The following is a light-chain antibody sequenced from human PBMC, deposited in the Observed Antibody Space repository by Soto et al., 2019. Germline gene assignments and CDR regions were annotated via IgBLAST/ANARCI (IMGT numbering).Light chain of an antibody. CDR1: SSDVGGYNS. J-gene: IGLJ2*01. CDR3: SSYAGSNKGVV. CDR2: EVS. V-gene: IGLV2-8*01. Sequence: QSALTQPPSASGSPGQSVTISCTGTSSDVGGYNSVSWCQQYPGKAPKLMIYEVSKRPSGVPDRFSGSKSGNTASLTVSGLQAEDEDDYYCSSYAGSNKGVVVGGGTKLTVL.